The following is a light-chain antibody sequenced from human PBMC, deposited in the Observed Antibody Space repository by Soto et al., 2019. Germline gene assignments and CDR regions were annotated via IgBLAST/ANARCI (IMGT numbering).Light chain of an antibody. CDR3: QQYGRSIT. V-gene: IGKV3-20*01. J-gene: IGKJ5*01. CDR1: QSVSSSY. CDR2: GAS. Sequence: EIVLTQPPGTLSLSPGERATLFCRASQSVSSSYLAWYQQKPGQAPRLLIYGASSRATGIPDRFSGSGSGTDFTLTISRLETEDFAVYYCQQYGRSITFGQGTRLEIK.